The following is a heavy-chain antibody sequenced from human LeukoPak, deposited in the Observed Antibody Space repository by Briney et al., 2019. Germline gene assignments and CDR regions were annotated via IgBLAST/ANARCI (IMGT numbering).Heavy chain of an antibody. V-gene: IGHV3-30*18. CDR2: ISYDGSNK. J-gene: IGHJ4*02. D-gene: IGHD3-22*01. CDR1: GFTFSSYG. CDR3: AKAHYDSSGYYFDY. Sequence: PGGSLRLSCAASGFTFSSYGMHWVRQAPGKGLEWVAVISYDGSNKYYADSVKGRFTISRDNSKNTLYLQMNSLRAEDTAVNYCAKAHYDSSGYYFDYWGQGTLVTVSS.